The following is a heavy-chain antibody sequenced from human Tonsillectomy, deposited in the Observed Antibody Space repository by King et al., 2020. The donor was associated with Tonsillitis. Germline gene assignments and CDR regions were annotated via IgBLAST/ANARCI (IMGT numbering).Heavy chain of an antibody. CDR1: GGSISSYY. CDR2: IFYSVIT. D-gene: IGHD1-1*01. CDR3: AEGANWYYFDY. Sequence: VQLQESGPGLVKPSETLSLTCTVSGGSISSYYWSWIRQPPGNGLEWIGYIFYSVITNYNPSLKSRVSLSQDASKNHFSLRLSSVTAADTAVYYCAEGANWYYFDYWGQGTLVTVSS. V-gene: IGHV4-59*01. J-gene: IGHJ4*02.